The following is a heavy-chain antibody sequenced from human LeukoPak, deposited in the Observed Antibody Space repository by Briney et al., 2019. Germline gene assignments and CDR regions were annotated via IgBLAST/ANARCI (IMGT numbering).Heavy chain of an antibody. J-gene: IGHJ4*02. CDR3: ARLLNFWNGYYTKYYFDY. CDR2: INHSGST. CDR1: GGSFSGYY. D-gene: IGHD3-3*01. Sequence: KSSETLSLTCAVYGGSFSGYYWSWIRQPPGKGLEWIGEINHSGSTNYNPSLKSRVTISVDTSKNQFSLKLSSVTAADTAVYYCARLLNFWNGYYTKYYFDYWGQGTLVTVSS. V-gene: IGHV4-34*01.